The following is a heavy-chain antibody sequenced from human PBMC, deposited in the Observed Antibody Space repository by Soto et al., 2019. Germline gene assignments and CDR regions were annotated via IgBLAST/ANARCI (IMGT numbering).Heavy chain of an antibody. CDR1: GFTFSSYS. Sequence: GGSLRLSCAASGFTFSSYSMNWVRPAPGKGLEWVSSISSSSSYIYYADSVKGRFTISRDNAKNSLYLQMNSLRAEDTAVYYCARDPLRIRTHVDYWGQGTLVTVSS. CDR2: ISSSSSYI. V-gene: IGHV3-21*01. CDR3: ARDPLRIRTHVDY. J-gene: IGHJ4*02.